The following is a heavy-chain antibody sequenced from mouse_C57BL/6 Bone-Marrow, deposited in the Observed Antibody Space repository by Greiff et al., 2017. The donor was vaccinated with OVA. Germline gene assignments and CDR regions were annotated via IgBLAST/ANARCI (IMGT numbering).Heavy chain of an antibody. V-gene: IGHV5-4*01. CDR2: ISDGGSYT. D-gene: IGHD2-12*01. J-gene: IGHJ2*01. CDR3: ARGYTGDYFDY. CDR1: GFTFSSYA. Sequence: EVQLVESGGGLVKPGGSLKLSCAASGFTFSSYAMSWVRQTPEKRLEWVATISDGGSYTYYPDNVKGRFTISRDNAKNNLYLQMSHLKSEDTAMDYCARGYTGDYFDYWGQGTTLTVSS.